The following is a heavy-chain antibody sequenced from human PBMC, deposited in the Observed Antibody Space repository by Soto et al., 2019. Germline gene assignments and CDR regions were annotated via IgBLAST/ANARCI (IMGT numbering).Heavy chain of an antibody. CDR1: GYTFTSYG. V-gene: IGHV1-18*01. CDR2: ISTYNINT. Sequence: GASVKVSCKASGYTFTSYGISWVRQAPGQGLEWMGRISTYNINTHYAEKVQGRVTMTTDASTSTGYMEMRSLRSDDTAVYYCARGVDYGGNSAGVVFDTWGQGTMVTVSS. CDR3: ARGVDYGGNSAGVVFDT. D-gene: IGHD4-17*01. J-gene: IGHJ3*02.